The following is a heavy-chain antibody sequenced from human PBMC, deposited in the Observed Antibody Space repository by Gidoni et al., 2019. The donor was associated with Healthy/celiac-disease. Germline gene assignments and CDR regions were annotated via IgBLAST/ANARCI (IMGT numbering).Heavy chain of an antibody. D-gene: IGHD3-10*01. CDR3: ARYGSGSSVDYYYYYGMDV. V-gene: IGHV3-30-3*01. J-gene: IGHJ6*02. Sequence: QVQLVESGGGVVQPGRSLSLSCAASGFTFSGYAMHWVRQAPGKGLEWVAVISYDVSNKYYADSVKGRFTISRDNSKNTLYLQMNSLRAEDTAVYYCARYGSGSSVDYYYYYGMDVWGQGTTVTVSS. CDR2: ISYDVSNK. CDR1: GFTFSGYA.